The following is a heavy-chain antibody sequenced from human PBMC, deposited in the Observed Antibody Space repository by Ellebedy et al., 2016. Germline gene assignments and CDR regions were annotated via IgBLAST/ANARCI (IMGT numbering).Heavy chain of an antibody. CDR2: IYPGDSDT. J-gene: IGHJ4*02. CDR3: ARLTIFGVVIFEY. V-gene: IGHV5-51*01. CDR1: GYSFTSYW. D-gene: IGHD3-3*01. Sequence: GGSLRLSXKGSGYSFTSYWIGWVRQMPGKGLEWMGIIYPGDSDTRYSPSFQGQVTISADKSISTAYLKWSSLKASDTAIYYCARLTIFGVVIFEYWGQGTLVTVSS.